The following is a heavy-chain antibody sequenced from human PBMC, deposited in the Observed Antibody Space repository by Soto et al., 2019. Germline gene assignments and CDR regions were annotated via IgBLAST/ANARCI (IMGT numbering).Heavy chain of an antibody. Sequence: GGSLRLSCAASGFTFSNAWMSWVRQAPGKGLEWVGRIKSKTDGGTTDYAAPMKGRFTISRDDSKNTLYLQMNSLKTEDTAVYYCTTGDSGYARYYYMDVWGKGTTVTVSS. CDR3: TTGDSGYARYYYMDV. V-gene: IGHV3-15*01. CDR1: GFTFSNAW. CDR2: IKSKTDGGTT. D-gene: IGHD5-12*01. J-gene: IGHJ6*03.